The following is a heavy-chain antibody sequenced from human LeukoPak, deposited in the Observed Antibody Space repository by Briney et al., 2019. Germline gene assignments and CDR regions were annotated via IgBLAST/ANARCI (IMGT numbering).Heavy chain of an antibody. CDR1: GFTFSSYW. D-gene: IGHD2-21*01. CDR3: AKEFNRGLPDY. V-gene: IGHV3-74*01. CDR2: INSDGSTT. J-gene: IGHJ4*02. Sequence: PGGSLSLSCAASGFTFSSYWMHWVRQAPGKGLVWVSRINSDGSTTNYADYVKGRFTISRDNAKNTLYLQMNSLRAEDTAVYYCAKEFNRGLPDYWGQGTLVTVPS.